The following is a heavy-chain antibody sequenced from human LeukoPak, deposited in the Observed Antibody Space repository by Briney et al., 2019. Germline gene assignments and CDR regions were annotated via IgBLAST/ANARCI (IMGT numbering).Heavy chain of an antibody. J-gene: IGHJ5*02. CDR2: INHSGST. Sequence: PSETLSLTCAIYGGSFSGYYWSWIRQLPGKGLEWIGEINHSGSTNYNPSLKSRVTISVDTSKNQFSLKLSSVTAADTAVYYCARGRGAATGTSWFDPCGEVPLVTVSS. CDR1: GGSFSGYY. CDR3: ARGRGAATGTSWFDP. V-gene: IGHV4-34*01. D-gene: IGHD1-1*01.